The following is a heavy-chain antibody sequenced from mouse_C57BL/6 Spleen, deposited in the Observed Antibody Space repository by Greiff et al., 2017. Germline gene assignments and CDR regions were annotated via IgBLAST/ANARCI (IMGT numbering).Heavy chain of an antibody. CDR1: GFTFSSYA. Sequence: EVKLVESGEGLVKPGGSLKLSCAASGFTFSSYAMSWVRQTPEKRLEWVAYISRGGDYIYYADTVKGRFTISRDNARNTMYLQMSSLKSEDAAMYYCTRNSYRSSFDYWGQGTTLTVSS. CDR3: TRNSYRSSFDY. D-gene: IGHD1-1*01. CDR2: ISRGGDYI. J-gene: IGHJ2*01. V-gene: IGHV5-9-1*02.